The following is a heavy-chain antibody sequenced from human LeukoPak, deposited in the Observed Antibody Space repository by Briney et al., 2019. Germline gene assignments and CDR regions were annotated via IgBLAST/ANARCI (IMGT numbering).Heavy chain of an antibody. J-gene: IGHJ4*02. D-gene: IGHD4-17*01. CDR1: GYTFTGYY. CDR2: INPSGGST. V-gene: IGHV1-46*01. CDR3: ARGYGDYAY. Sequence: ASVKVSCKTSGYTFTGYYMHWVRQAPGQGLEWMGIINPSGGSTTYAQKFQGRVTMTRDTSTSTVYMELSSLRSEDTAVFYCARGYGDYAYWGQGTLVTVSS.